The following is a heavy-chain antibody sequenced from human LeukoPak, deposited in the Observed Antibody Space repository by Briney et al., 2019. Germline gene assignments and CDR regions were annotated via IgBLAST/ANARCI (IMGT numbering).Heavy chain of an antibody. CDR2: IIPIFGTA. Sequence: SVKVSCKASGGTFSSYAISWVRQAPGQGLEWMGGIIPIFGTANYAQKFQGRVTITADKSTSTAYMELSSLRSEDTAVYYCASGRYYDSSGYYYGDYWGQGTLVTVSS. V-gene: IGHV1-69*06. D-gene: IGHD3-22*01. J-gene: IGHJ4*02. CDR3: ASGRYYDSSGYYYGDY. CDR1: GGTFSSYA.